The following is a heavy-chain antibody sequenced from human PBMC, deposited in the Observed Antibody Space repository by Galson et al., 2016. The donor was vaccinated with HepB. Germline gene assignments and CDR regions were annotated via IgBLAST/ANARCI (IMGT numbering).Heavy chain of an antibody. J-gene: IGHJ4*02. D-gene: IGHD2-15*01. Sequence: QSGAEVKKPGESLRISCKASGYTFAGFGITWVRQAPGQGLEWMGWINTYNADTSYAPKLQGRVTMTTDTSTSTAYMELRSLRSDDTAAYYCARAGLCSGDRCYSEGGDYWGQGTLVTVSS. CDR2: INTYNADT. V-gene: IGHV1-18*01. CDR1: GYTFAGFG. CDR3: ARAGLCSGDRCYSEGGDY.